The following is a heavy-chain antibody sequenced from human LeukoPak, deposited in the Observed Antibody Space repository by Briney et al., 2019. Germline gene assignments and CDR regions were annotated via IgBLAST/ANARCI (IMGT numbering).Heavy chain of an antibody. V-gene: IGHV1-2*02. Sequence: GASVMISCKASGYTFTGYYMHWVRQAPGQGLEWMGWINPNSGGTNYAQKFQGRVTMTRDTSISTAYMELSRLRSDDTAVYYCARVGYDSASDAFDIWGQGTMVTVSS. J-gene: IGHJ3*02. CDR3: ARVGYDSASDAFDI. CDR1: GYTFTGYY. D-gene: IGHD3-3*01. CDR2: INPNSGGT.